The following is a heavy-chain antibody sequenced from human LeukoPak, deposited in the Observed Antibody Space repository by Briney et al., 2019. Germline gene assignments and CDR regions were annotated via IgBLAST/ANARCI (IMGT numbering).Heavy chain of an antibody. V-gene: IGHV4-39*07. J-gene: IGHJ5*02. CDR1: GGSISSSSYY. D-gene: IGHD2-2*01. CDR2: IYYSGST. CDR3: ARNKVVVPAAGFDP. Sequence: PSETLSLTCTVSGGSISSSSYYWGWIRQPPGKGLEWIGSIYYSGSTYYNPSLKSRVTISVDTSKNQFSLKLSSVTAADTAVYYCARNKVVVPAAGFDPWGQGTLVTGSS.